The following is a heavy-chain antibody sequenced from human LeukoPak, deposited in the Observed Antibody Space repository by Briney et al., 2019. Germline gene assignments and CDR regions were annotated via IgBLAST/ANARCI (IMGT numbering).Heavy chain of an antibody. J-gene: IGHJ5*02. V-gene: IGHV4-59*01. CDR2: IYYSRST. Sequence: SETLSLTCTVSGGSISSYYWSWIRQPPGKGLEWIGYIYYSRSTNYNPSLKSRVTISVDTSKNQFSLKLSSVTAADTAVYYCARVFGSSWPYYNWFDPWGQGTLVTVSS. D-gene: IGHD6-13*01. CDR3: ARVFGSSWPYYNWFDP. CDR1: GGSISSYY.